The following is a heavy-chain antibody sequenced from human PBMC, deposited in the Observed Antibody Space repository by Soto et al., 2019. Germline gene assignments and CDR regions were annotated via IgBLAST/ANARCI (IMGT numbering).Heavy chain of an antibody. Sequence: EVQLLESGGGLVQPGGSLRLSCAASGFTFSSYAMSWVRQGPGKGLEWVSAISGSGGSAYYADSVKGRFTSSRDNSKNTLHLQMNSLRAEDTAVYYCAKDFTHPFDYWGQGTLVTVSS. V-gene: IGHV3-23*01. CDR2: ISGSGGSA. J-gene: IGHJ4*02. CDR1: GFTFSSYA. CDR3: AKDFTHPFDY.